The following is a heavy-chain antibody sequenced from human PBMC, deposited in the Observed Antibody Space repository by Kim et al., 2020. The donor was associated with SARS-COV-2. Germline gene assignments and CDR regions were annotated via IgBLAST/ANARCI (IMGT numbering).Heavy chain of an antibody. J-gene: IGHJ4*02. CDR2: ISHDGREK. Sequence: GGSLRLSCVASGFSFGSYGMHWVRQAPGKGPEWVAFISHDGREKNYVDSVKGRFTISRDNSRNTVYLQMNSPRPDDTAIYYCANKAAVAGGFWGQGTLVIVSS. D-gene: IGHD6-13*01. CDR3: ANKAAVAGGF. V-gene: IGHV3-30*18. CDR1: GFSFGSYG.